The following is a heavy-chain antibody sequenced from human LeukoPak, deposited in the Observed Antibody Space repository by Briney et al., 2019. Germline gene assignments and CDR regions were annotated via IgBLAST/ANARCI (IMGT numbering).Heavy chain of an antibody. CDR1: GGTFSSYA. CDR3: ARDLHGGATRHDAFDI. CDR2: IIPILGIA. V-gene: IGHV1-69*04. Sequence: AASVKVSCKASGGTFSSYAISWVRQAPGQGLEWMGRIIPILGIANYVQKFHGRVTITADKSTSTAYMELSSLRSEDTAVYYCARDLHGGATRHDAFDIWGQGTMVTVSS. D-gene: IGHD1-26*01. J-gene: IGHJ3*02.